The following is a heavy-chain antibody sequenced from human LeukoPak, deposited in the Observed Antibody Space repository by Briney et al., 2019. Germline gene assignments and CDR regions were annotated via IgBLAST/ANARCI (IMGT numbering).Heavy chain of an antibody. V-gene: IGHV3-23*01. Sequence: GGSLRLSCAASGFTFSSYAMSWVRQAPGKGLEWVSAISGSGGSTYYADSVKGRFTISRDNSKNTLHLQMNSLRAEDTAVYYCAKVWHSSGYYFDCRGQGTLVTVSS. J-gene: IGHJ4*02. CDR3: AKVWHSSGYYFDC. CDR2: ISGSGGST. CDR1: GFTFSSYA. D-gene: IGHD3-22*01.